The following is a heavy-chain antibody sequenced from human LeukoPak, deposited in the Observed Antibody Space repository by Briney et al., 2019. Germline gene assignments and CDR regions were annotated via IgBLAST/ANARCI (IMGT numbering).Heavy chain of an antibody. J-gene: IGHJ4*02. Sequence: WGSLRLSCAASGFTFSSSAMTWVRQAPGKGLEWVSYISSSSSTIYYADSVKGRFTISRDNAKNSLYLQMNSLRAEDTAVYYCAKTAPGYFDYWGQGTLVTVSS. D-gene: IGHD2-21*02. CDR1: GFTFSSSA. CDR3: AKTAPGYFDY. V-gene: IGHV3-48*01. CDR2: ISSSSSTI.